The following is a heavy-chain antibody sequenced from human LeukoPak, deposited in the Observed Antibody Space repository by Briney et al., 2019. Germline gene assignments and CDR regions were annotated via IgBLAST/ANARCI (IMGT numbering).Heavy chain of an antibody. CDR1: GYTFTGYY. CDR2: IHPNDCGT. Sequence: ASVKVSCKASGYTFTGYYMHWLRQAPGQGLEWMGWIHPNDCGTSYAQRFQGRVTMTRDTSISTSYLDLNRLTSDDTAVYYCALLSVSMPDASWGQGTLVTVSS. J-gene: IGHJ4*02. V-gene: IGHV1-2*02. CDR3: ALLSVSMPDAS. D-gene: IGHD2/OR15-2a*01.